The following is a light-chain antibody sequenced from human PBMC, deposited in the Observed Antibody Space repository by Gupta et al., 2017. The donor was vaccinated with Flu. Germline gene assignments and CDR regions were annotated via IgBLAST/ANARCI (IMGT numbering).Light chain of an antibody. CDR1: QSISGW. CDR2: KAS. CDR3: QEYNSYWA. J-gene: IGKJ1*01. Sequence: VGDRVTITCRASQSISGWLAWYQQKPGKAPKLLIYKASTLESGVPSRVSGSGFGTEFTLTISRLQPDDFATYYCQEYNSYWAFGQGTKVEIK. V-gene: IGKV1-5*03.